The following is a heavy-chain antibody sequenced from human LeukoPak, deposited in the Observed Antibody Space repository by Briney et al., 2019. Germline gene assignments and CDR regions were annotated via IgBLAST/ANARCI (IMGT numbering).Heavy chain of an antibody. Sequence: SETLSLTCTVSGGSISSYYWSWIRQPPGKGLEWIGYIYYSGSTNYNPPLKSRVTISVDTSKNQFSLKLSSVTAADTAVYYCARHVNPNSYIDYWGQGTLVTVSS. V-gene: IGHV4-59*08. CDR1: GGSISSYY. J-gene: IGHJ4*02. CDR2: IYYSGST. CDR3: ARHVNPNSYIDY. D-gene: IGHD5-18*01.